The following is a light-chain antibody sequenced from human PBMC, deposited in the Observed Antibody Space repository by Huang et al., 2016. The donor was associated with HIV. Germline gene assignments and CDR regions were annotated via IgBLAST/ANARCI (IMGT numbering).Light chain of an antibody. CDR1: QSVNSY. CDR2: DAS. CDR3: QQRKYWPPIT. Sequence: ETVLTQSPATLSLSPGERATLSCRASQSVNSYLASYQQKRCQTPRLRIYDASNRATGIPARFSGSGSGTDFTLTIISLEPEDFAVDYCQQRKYWPPITFGQGTRLEIK. J-gene: IGKJ5*01. V-gene: IGKV3-11*01.